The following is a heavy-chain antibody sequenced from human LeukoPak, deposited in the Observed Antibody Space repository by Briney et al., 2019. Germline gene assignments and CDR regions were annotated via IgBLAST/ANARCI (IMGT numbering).Heavy chain of an antibody. V-gene: IGHV4-30-4*01. CDR2: IYYSGST. J-gene: IGHJ4*02. CDR1: GGSISSGDYY. Sequence: PSQTLSLTRTVSGGSISSGDYYWSWIRQPPGKGLEWIGYIYYSGSTYYNPSLKSRVTISVDTSKNQFSLKLSSVTAADTAVYYCAVLAAAVDYFDYWGQGTLVTVSS. D-gene: IGHD6-13*01. CDR3: AVLAAAVDYFDY.